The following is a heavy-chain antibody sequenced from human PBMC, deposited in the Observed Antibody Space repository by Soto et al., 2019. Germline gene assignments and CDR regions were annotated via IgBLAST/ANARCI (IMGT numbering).Heavy chain of an antibody. CDR1: GFTFSSYS. Sequence: EVQLVESGGGLVQPGGSLRLSCAASGFTFSSYSITWVRQAPGKGLEWVSYISSSSSTIYYADSVKGRFTISRDNAKNSLYLQMNSLRDEDTAVYYCASLLTYCSGGSCWVHHVPWGQRTLVTVSS. J-gene: IGHJ5*02. V-gene: IGHV3-48*02. D-gene: IGHD2-15*01. CDR2: ISSSSSTI. CDR3: ASLLTYCSGGSCWVHHVP.